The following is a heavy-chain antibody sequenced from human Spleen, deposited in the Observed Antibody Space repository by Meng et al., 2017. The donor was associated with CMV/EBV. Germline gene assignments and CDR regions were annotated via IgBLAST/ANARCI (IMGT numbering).Heavy chain of an antibody. V-gene: IGHV4-39*06. J-gene: IGHJ5*02. CDR2: IYNSGTT. CDR1: GDSISSTTYY. CDR3: ARARFLEWLGNWFDP. D-gene: IGHD3-3*01. Sequence: SGDSISSTTYYGGWLRQPPGKGLEWIGTIYNSGTTYYNPSLKSRVMISIDTSKNQFPLKLTSVTAADTAIYYCARARFLEWLGNWFDPWGQGTLVTVSS.